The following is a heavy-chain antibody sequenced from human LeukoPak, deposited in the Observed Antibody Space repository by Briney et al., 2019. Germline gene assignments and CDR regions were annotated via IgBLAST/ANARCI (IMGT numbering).Heavy chain of an antibody. CDR1: GGSISSSSYY. D-gene: IGHD6-19*01. Sequence: SETLSLTCTVSGGSISSSSYYWGWIRQPPGKGLEWIGSIYYSGSTYYNPSLKSRVTISVDTSKNQFSLKLGSVTAADTAVYYCTRLRAGYSSGWSNWFDPWGQGTLVTVSS. CDR3: TRLRAGYSSGWSNWFDP. V-gene: IGHV4-39*01. J-gene: IGHJ5*02. CDR2: IYYSGST.